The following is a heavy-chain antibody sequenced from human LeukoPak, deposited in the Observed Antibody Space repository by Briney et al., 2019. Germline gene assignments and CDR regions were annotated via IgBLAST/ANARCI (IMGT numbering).Heavy chain of an antibody. CDR2: ICYSGSI. CDR3: ARLRGNYFPDY. CDR1: GDSISGYY. D-gene: IGHD2/OR15-2a*01. V-gene: IGHV4-59*01. J-gene: IGHJ4*02. Sequence: PSETLSLTCTVSGDSISGYYWTWIQQPPGKGLEWVGYICYSGSINYNPSLKSRITISVDTSKNQFSLRLSSVTAADTAVYYCARLRGNYFPDYWGQGTLVTVSS.